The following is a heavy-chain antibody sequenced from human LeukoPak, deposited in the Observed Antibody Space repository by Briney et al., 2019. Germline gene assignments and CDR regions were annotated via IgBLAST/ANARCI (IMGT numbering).Heavy chain of an antibody. V-gene: IGHV1-58*01. CDR2: IVVGSGNT. CDR3: AARRYGSGSYPNNFDY. J-gene: IGHJ4*02. CDR1: XFXFTSSA. D-gene: IGHD3-10*01. Sequence: SVKVSCKAXXFXFTSSAVQWVRQARGQRLEWIGWIVVGSGNTNYAQKFQERVTITRDMSTSTAYMELSSLRSEDTAVYYCAARRYGSGSYPNNFDYWGQGTLVTVSS.